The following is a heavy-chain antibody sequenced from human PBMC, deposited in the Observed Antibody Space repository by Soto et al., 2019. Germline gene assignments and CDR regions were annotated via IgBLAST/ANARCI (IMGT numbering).Heavy chain of an antibody. V-gene: IGHV1-2*02. CDR1: GYPVTAYY. J-gene: IGHJ3*02. Sequence: QLHLVQSGAVVKKPGASVTVSCSASGYPVTAYYMHWVRQAPGRGLEWMGGINPATGAAKYTQTFRGRVTLTRDMATGKVFMVLCGLTAGDPDMFYFARGGGVGVAGSAAFDMWGQGTLVTVSS. CDR2: INPATGAA. D-gene: IGHD3-3*01. CDR3: ARGGGVGVAGSAAFDM.